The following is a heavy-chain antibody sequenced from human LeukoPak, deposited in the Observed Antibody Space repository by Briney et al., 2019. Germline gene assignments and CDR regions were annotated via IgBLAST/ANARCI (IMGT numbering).Heavy chain of an antibody. J-gene: IGHJ6*03. Sequence: ASVKVSCKASGYTFTGYYMHWVRQAPGQGLEWMGIINPSGGSTSYAQKFQGRVTMTRDMSTSTVYMELSSLRSEDTAVYYCARDHGTVPYYYYYMDVWGKGTTVTVSS. CDR1: GYTFTGYY. V-gene: IGHV1-46*01. D-gene: IGHD1-1*01. CDR3: ARDHGTVPYYYYYMDV. CDR2: INPSGGST.